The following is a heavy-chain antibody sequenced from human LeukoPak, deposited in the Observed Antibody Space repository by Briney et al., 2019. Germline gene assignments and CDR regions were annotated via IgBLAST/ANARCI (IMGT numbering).Heavy chain of an antibody. CDR2: INPSGGST. J-gene: IGHJ4*02. CDR3: ARDNGGYDSFDY. D-gene: IGHD5-12*01. V-gene: IGHV1-46*01. Sequence: ASVKVSCKASGYTFTSYYMHWVRQAPGQGLEWMGIINPSGGSTSYAQQFQGRVTMTRDTSTSTVYTELSSLRSEDTAVYYCARDNGGYDSFDYWGQGTLVTVSS. CDR1: GYTFTSYY.